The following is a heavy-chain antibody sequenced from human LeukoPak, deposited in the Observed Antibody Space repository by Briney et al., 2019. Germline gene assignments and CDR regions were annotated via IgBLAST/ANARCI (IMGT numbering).Heavy chain of an antibody. CDR1: GFTFSSYA. V-gene: IGHV3-23*01. Sequence: GGSLRLSCAAPGFTFSSYAMSWVRQAPGKGLEWVSAISGSGGSTYYADSVKGRFTISRDNSKNTLYLQMNSLRAEDTAVYYCAKDWDSSGWYYWGQGTLVTVSS. D-gene: IGHD6-19*01. CDR3: AKDWDSSGWYY. CDR2: ISGSGGST. J-gene: IGHJ4*02.